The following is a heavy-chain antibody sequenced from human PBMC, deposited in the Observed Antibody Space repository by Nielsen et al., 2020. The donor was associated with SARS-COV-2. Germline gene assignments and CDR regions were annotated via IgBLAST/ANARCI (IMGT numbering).Heavy chain of an antibody. CDR1: GGSISSGGFY. Sequence: SETLSLTCTVSGGSISSGGFYWSWIRQHPGKGLEWIGYIYFTGRTSYNPSPKSRVAMSVDTSKNQFSLDLKSVTAADTAVYYCAREASGYDHYKYGMDVWGLGATVTVSS. D-gene: IGHD5-12*01. J-gene: IGHJ6*02. CDR3: AREASGYDHYKYGMDV. CDR2: IYFTGRT. V-gene: IGHV4-31*03.